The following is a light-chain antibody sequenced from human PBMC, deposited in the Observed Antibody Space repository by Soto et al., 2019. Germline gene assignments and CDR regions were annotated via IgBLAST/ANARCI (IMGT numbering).Light chain of an antibody. CDR3: QQSYSTLSIT. V-gene: IGKV1-39*01. CDR1: ESIARH. J-gene: IGKJ5*01. CDR2: AAS. Sequence: DIQMTQSPSSLSASVGDRVTITCRASESIARHLNWYQQKPGKATKLLIYAASSLQNGVPSRFRVGGSGTDFTLTISNLQPEDFATYYCQQSYSTLSITFGQGTLLEIK.